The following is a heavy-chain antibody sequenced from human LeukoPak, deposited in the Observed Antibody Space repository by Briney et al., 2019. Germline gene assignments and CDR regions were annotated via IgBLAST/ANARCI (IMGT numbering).Heavy chain of an antibody. CDR3: ARESNSGYYLSY. J-gene: IGHJ4*02. D-gene: IGHD3-22*01. Sequence: GGSLRLSCAASGFTVSTNYMSWVRQAPGKGLEWVSVIYSGGRTYYADSVKGRFTISRDNSKDTLYHQMNSLRAEDTAVYYCARESNSGYYLSYWGQGTLVTVSS. CDR1: GFTVSTNY. V-gene: IGHV3-66*01. CDR2: IYSGGRT.